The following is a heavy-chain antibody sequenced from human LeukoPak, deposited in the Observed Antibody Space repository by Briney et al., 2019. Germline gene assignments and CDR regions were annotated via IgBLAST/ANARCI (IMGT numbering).Heavy chain of an antibody. CDR1: GFSFSAFW. Sequence: GGSLRLSCAASGFSFSAFWMSWVRQGPGKGLEWVATINPDGSQQYYVDSVRGRFTLSRDNAKDSLYLQMNSLSADDTAVHFCVRLFGGVTTFDYWGQGTLVTVSS. CDR3: VRLFGGVTTFDY. J-gene: IGHJ4*02. CDR2: INPDGSQQ. D-gene: IGHD4-17*01. V-gene: IGHV3-7*01.